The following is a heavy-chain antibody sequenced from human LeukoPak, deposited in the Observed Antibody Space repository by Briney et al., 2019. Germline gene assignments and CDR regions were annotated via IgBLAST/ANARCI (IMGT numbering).Heavy chain of an antibody. CDR3: AREGDSSSVGWFDP. J-gene: IGHJ5*02. CDR2: ISYDGSHK. D-gene: IGHD6-13*01. CDR1: AFTFSRYA. V-gene: IGHV3-30*04. Sequence: GRSLRLSCAASAFTFSRYAMHWVRQAPGKGLECVTLISYDGSHKDYADSVKGRFTISRDNSKNTLYLQMNSLRAEDTAVYYCAREGDSSSVGWFDPWGQGTLVTVSS.